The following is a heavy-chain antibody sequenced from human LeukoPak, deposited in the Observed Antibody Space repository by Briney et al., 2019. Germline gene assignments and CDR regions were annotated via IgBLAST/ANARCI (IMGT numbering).Heavy chain of an antibody. CDR1: GFTFSSYS. J-gene: IGHJ6*04. Sequence: SGGSLRLSCAASGFTFSSYSMNWVRQAPGKGLEWVSSISSSSSYIYYADSVKGRFTISRDNAKNSLYLQVNSLRVEDTAVYFCTRVEKGFWSGFKMDVWGKGTTVAVSS. V-gene: IGHV3-21*01. D-gene: IGHD3-3*01. CDR3: TRVEKGFWSGFKMDV. CDR2: ISSSSSYI.